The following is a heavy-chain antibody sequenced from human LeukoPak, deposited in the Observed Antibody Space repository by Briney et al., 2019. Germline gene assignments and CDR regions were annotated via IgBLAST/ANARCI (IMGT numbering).Heavy chain of an antibody. CDR1: GFTFDDYA. CDR2: ISWNSGSI. D-gene: IGHD3-9*01. Sequence: GGSLRLSCAASGFTFDDYAMHWVRQAPGKGLEWVSGISWNSGSIGYADSVKGRFTISRDNAKNSLYLQMNSLRAEDTALYYCAKDMTAGYYIPFDYWGQGTLVTVSS. J-gene: IGHJ4*02. CDR3: AKDMTAGYYIPFDY. V-gene: IGHV3-9*01.